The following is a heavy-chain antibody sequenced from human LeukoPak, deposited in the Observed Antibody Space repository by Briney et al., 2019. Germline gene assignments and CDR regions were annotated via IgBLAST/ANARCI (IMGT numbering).Heavy chain of an antibody. J-gene: IGHJ4*02. CDR3: ARRRGGSYFDY. D-gene: IGHD2-15*01. V-gene: IGHV5-51*01. CDR1: GYSFTTYW. CDR2: IYPGDSDT. Sequence: GESLKISCKGSGYSFTTYWIGWVRQMPGKGLEWMATIYPGDSDTRYSPSFQGQVTISADKSISTAYLQWNSLKASDTAMYYCARRRGGSYFDYWGQGTLVTVSS.